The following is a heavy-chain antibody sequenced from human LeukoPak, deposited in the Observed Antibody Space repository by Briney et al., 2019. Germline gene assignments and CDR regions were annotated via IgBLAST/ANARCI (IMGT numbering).Heavy chain of an antibody. CDR2: IYTSGST. CDR1: GGSISSGSYY. J-gene: IGHJ4*02. CDR3: ARAIYGSGSYLRGSFDY. D-gene: IGHD3-10*01. V-gene: IGHV4-61*02. Sequence: SETLSLTCTVSGGSISSGSYYWSWIRQPAGKGLEWIGRIYTSGSTNYNPSLKSRVTISVDTSKNQFSLKLSSVTAADTAVYYCARAIYGSGSYLRGSFDYWGQGTLVTVSS.